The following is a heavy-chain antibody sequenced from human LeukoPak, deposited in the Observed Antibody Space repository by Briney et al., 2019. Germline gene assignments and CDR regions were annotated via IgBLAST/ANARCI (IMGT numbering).Heavy chain of an antibody. Sequence: ASVKVSCKASGYTFTSYDINWVRQATGQGLEWMGWMNPNSGNTGYAQKFQGRVTITRNTSISTAYMELSSLRSEDTAVYYCARTGYSSSWYSDYYYYYMDVWGKGTTVTVSS. V-gene: IGHV1-8*03. D-gene: IGHD6-13*01. CDR3: ARTGYSSSWYSDYYYYYMDV. J-gene: IGHJ6*03. CDR1: GYTFTSYD. CDR2: MNPNSGNT.